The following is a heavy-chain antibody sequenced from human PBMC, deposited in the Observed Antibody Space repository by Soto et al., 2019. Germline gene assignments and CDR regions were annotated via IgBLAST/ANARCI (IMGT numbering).Heavy chain of an antibody. V-gene: IGHV1-69*13. J-gene: IGHJ6*02. CDR1: GGTFSSYA. CDR3: AREGIAVAGRRYYYYYGMDV. Sequence: SVKVSCKASGGTFSSYAISWVRQTPGQGLEWMGGIIPIFGTANYAQKFQGRVTITADESTSTAYMELSSLRSEDTAVYYCAREGIAVAGRRYYYYYGMDVWGQGTTVTVSS. D-gene: IGHD6-19*01. CDR2: IIPIFGTA.